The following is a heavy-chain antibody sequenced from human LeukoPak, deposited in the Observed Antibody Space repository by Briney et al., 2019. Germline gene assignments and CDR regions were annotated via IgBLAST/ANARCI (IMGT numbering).Heavy chain of an antibody. CDR3: ATGYAVARIDAFDI. CDR1: GYTLTELS. V-gene: IGHV1-24*01. J-gene: IGHJ3*02. CDR2: FDPEDGET. D-gene: IGHD5-12*01. Sequence: GASVKVSCKVSGYTLTELSMHWVRQAPGKGLEWMGGFDPEDGETIYAQKFQGRVTMTEDTSTDTAYMELSSLRSEDTAVYYCATGYAVARIDAFDIWGQGTMVTVSS.